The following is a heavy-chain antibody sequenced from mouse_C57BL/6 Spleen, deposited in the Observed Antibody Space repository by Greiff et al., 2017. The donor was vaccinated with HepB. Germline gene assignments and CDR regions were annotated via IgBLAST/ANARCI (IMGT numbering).Heavy chain of an antibody. CDR1: GFNIKDYY. CDR3: TKGLLPYDMDD. CDR2: IDPEDGDT. D-gene: IGHD2-3*01. V-gene: IGHV14-1*01. Sequence: VQLQQSGAELVRPGASVKLSCTASGFNIKDYYMHWVKQRPEQGLEWIGRIDPEDGDTEYAPKFQGKATMTADTSSNTAYLQLSSLTSEDTAVYYCTKGLLPYDMDDWGQGTSVTVAS. J-gene: IGHJ4*01.